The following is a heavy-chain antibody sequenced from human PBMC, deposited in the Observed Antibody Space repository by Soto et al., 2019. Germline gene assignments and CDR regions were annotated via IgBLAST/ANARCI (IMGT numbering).Heavy chain of an antibody. Sequence: SETLSLTCTVSGGSISNHYWNWIRQPPGKGLEWIGYISYSGSTNYNPSLKSRVTISVDTSKNQFSLKLNSVAAADTAVYYCTRDRYMDVWGKGTTVTVSS. CDR2: ISYSGST. J-gene: IGHJ6*03. V-gene: IGHV4-59*11. CDR3: TRDRYMDV. CDR1: GGSISNHY.